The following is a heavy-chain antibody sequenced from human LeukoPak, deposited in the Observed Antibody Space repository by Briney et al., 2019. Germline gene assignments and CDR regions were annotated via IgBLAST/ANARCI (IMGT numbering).Heavy chain of an antibody. D-gene: IGHD5-12*01. CDR3: ARGRGWLLDY. Sequence: GRSLRLSCAASGFTFSSYSMNWVRQAPGKGLEWVSSISSSSSYIYYADSVKGRFTISRDNAKNSLYLQMNSLRAEDTAVYYCARGRGWLLDYWGQGTLVTVSS. V-gene: IGHV3-21*01. J-gene: IGHJ4*02. CDR2: ISSSSSYI. CDR1: GFTFSSYS.